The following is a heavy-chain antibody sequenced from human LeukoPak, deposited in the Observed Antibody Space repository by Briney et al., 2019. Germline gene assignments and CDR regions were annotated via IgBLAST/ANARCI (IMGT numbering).Heavy chain of an antibody. Sequence: ASVKVSCTASGYTFTSYGISWVRQAPGQGLEWVGWISAYNGHTNYAQKFEVRVTMATDTSTSTAYMELRSLRSDDTAVYYCARDYGSGRDNWFDLWGQGTLVTVSS. CDR3: ARDYGSGRDNWFDL. J-gene: IGHJ5*02. V-gene: IGHV1-18*01. D-gene: IGHD3-10*01. CDR1: GYTFTSYG. CDR2: ISAYNGHT.